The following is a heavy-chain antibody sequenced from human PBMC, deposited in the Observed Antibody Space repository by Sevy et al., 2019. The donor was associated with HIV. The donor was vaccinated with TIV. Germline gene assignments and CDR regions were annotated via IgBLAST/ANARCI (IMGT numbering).Heavy chain of an antibody. V-gene: IGHV3-23*01. D-gene: IGHD3-22*01. CDR1: GFTFSSYA. Sequence: GGSLRLSCAASGFTFSSYAMSWVRQAPGKGLEWVSAISGSGGSTYYADSVKGRFTISRDNAKNTLYLQMNSLRAEDTAVYCCAKDPLFGYDRSGPQYYGMDVWGQGTTVTVSS. CDR3: AKDPLFGYDRSGPQYYGMDV. J-gene: IGHJ6*02. CDR2: ISGSGGST.